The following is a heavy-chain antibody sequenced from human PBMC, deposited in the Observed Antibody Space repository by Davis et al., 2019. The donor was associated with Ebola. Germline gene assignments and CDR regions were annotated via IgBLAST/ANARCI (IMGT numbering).Heavy chain of an antibody. CDR1: GYTFTSYY. V-gene: IGHV1-46*01. CDR3: ARVSPLPIHYYGMDV. CDR2: INPSGGST. J-gene: IGHJ6*02. Sequence: AASVKVSCKASGYTFTSYYMHWVRQAPGQGLEWMGIINPSGGSTSYAQKFQGRVTMTRDTSTSTVYMELSSLRSEDTAVYYCARVSPLPIHYYGMDVWGQGTTVTVSS.